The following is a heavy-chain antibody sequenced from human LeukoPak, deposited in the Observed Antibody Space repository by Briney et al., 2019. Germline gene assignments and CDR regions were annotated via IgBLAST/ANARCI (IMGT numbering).Heavy chain of an antibody. V-gene: IGHV1-18*01. Sequence: ASVKVSCKASGYTFTSYGISWVRQAPGQGLEWMGWISAYNGNTNYAQKLQGRVTMTTDTSTSTAYMELSSLRSEDTAVYYCARNYIAAYYYGSGSYSDNWFDPWGQGTLVTVSS. CDR3: ARNYIAAYYYGSGSYSDNWFDP. D-gene: IGHD3-10*01. J-gene: IGHJ5*02. CDR1: GYTFTSYG. CDR2: ISAYNGNT.